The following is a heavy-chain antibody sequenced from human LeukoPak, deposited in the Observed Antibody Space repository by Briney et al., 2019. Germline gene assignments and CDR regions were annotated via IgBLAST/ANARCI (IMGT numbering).Heavy chain of an antibody. Sequence: GGPLRLSCAASGFTFSTYAMSWVRQAPGKGLEWVSAISGSGGSTYYADSVKGRFTISRDNSENTLYLQMDSLRAEDTAVYYCAKNGYDSSGYLYFDYWGQGTLVTVSS. D-gene: IGHD3-22*01. CDR2: ISGSGGST. V-gene: IGHV3-23*01. CDR1: GFTFSTYA. J-gene: IGHJ4*02. CDR3: AKNGYDSSGYLYFDY.